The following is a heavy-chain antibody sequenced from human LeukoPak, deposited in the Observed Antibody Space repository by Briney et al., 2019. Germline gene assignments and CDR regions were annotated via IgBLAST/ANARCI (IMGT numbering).Heavy chain of an antibody. V-gene: IGHV1-2*02. D-gene: IGHD3-10*01. CDR1: GYTFTGYY. CDR3: ARDLVTMVRGISQI. Sequence: ASVKVSCKASGYTFTGYYVHWVPEAPGHRLRWMGWINLNIGGTNYAQKIQGRVSMTRDTSIRTAYMGLSWLRSDDTAGYYCARDLVTMVRGISQIWGEETLVTVSS. CDR2: INLNIGGT. J-gene: IGHJ4*02.